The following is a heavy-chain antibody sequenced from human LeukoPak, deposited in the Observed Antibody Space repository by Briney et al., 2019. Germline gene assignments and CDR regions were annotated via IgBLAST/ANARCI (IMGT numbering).Heavy chain of an antibody. J-gene: IGHJ6*02. V-gene: IGHV4-34*01. D-gene: IGHD2-15*01. CDR1: GGSISSYF. CDR2: INHSGST. Sequence: SETLSLTCTISGGSISSYFWSWIRQPPGKGLEWIGEINHSGSTNYNPSLKSRVTISVDTSKNQFSLKLSSVTAADTAVYYCARGRRYGVVVVADYYYGMDVWGQGTTVTVSS. CDR3: ARGRRYGVVVVADYYYGMDV.